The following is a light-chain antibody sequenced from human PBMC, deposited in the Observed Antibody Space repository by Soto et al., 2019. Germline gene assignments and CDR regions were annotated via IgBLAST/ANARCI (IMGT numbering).Light chain of an antibody. CDR2: GAS. J-gene: IGKJ4*01. CDR1: PSLSSSY. V-gene: IGKV3-20*01. Sequence: ENVLTQSPCTLSLSPGERATLSCRASPSLSSSYLAWYQQKPGQAPRRLIYGASSRATGSPDRFSGSGSGTDFTLTISRLEPEEFAVYYCQQFATSPLTFGGGTKVEIK. CDR3: QQFATSPLT.